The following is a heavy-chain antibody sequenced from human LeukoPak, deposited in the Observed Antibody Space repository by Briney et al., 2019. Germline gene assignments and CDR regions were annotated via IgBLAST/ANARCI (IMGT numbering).Heavy chain of an antibody. V-gene: IGHV4-39*01. CDR3: ARRDGRGSSIHFDY. D-gene: IGHD6-6*01. CDR1: GGSIISSNYY. CDR2: IYHSGST. Sequence: SETLSLTCTVSGGSIISSNYYWVWIRQPPGKGLEWIGNIYHSGSTYYNPSLKSRSTLFVDTSKNQFSLRLSSVTAADTAVYCCARRDGRGSSIHFDYWGQGALVTVSS. J-gene: IGHJ4*02.